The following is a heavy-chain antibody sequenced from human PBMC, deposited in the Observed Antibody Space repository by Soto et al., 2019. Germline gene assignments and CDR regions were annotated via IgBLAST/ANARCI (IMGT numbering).Heavy chain of an antibody. V-gene: IGHV4-34*01. Sequence: QVQLQQWGAGLLKPSETLSLTCAVYGESFSGFYWNWIRQSPGKGLEWIGESDHSGSTNYNPSLKRRVTMSVDTSKNQFSLKVSSVTAADTAVYYCARRMGTLTAAATLDYWGQGTLVTVSS. CDR3: ARRMGTLTAAATLDY. CDR2: SDHSGST. D-gene: IGHD2-15*01. CDR1: GESFSGFY. J-gene: IGHJ4*02.